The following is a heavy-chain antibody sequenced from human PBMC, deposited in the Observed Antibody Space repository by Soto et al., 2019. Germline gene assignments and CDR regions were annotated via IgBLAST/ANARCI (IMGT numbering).Heavy chain of an antibody. CDR2: INSAGRNT. D-gene: IGHD6-6*01. J-gene: IGHJ6*02. Sequence: EVQLVESGGDLVQPGGALRLSCAGSGFTLSSDWIHWVRQVPVKGLLWVSRINSAGRNTRSVDSVKGRYTISRDNAKNKGSLQMSGLIDEDTAVYYWTRGWCISYPHAMVFGGQGPTVTVSS. V-gene: IGHV3-74*01. CDR1: GFTLSSDW. CDR3: TRGWCISYPHAMVF.